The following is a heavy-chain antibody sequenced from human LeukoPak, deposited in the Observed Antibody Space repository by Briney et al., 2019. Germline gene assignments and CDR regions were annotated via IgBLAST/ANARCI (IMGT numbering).Heavy chain of an antibody. V-gene: IGHV5-51*01. CDR2: IYLGDSDT. CDR1: GSSFTSYW. CDR3: ARLSSGWPDY. J-gene: IGHJ4*02. Sequence: GESLQISCKCSGSSFTSYWIGWVRQLPGKGLEWMGIIYLGDSDTSYSPSFQGQVTISADKSISTAYLQWSSLKASDTAMYYCARLSSGWPDYWGQGTLVTVSS. D-gene: IGHD6-19*01.